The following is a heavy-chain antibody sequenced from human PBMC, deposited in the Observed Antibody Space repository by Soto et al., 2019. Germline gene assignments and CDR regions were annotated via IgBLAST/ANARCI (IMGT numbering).Heavy chain of an antibody. V-gene: IGHV1-2*02. CDR1: GYTFTGYY. CDR3: AREGWHCSSTSCYLYYYYGMDV. CDR2: INPNSGGT. Sequence: EASVKVSCKASGYTFTGYYMHWVRQAPGQGLEWMGWINPNSGGTNYAQKFQGRVTMTRDTSISTAYMELSRLRSDDTAVYYCAREGWHCSSTSCYLYYYYGMDVWGQGTTVTVSS. D-gene: IGHD2-2*01. J-gene: IGHJ6*02.